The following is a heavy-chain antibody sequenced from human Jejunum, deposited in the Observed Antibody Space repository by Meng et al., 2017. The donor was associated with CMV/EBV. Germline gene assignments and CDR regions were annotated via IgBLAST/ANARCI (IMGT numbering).Heavy chain of an antibody. Sequence: QITLKESGPTLVRATQTLTLTCTFAGFSLSTSEVGVGWIRQPPGKALEWLAVIYWDDDKRYSPSLKSRLTITKDTSKNQVVLTLTNMDPVDTATYYCALFTRSWFDPWGQGTLVTVSS. D-gene: IGHD2-2*01. J-gene: IGHJ5*02. CDR2: IYWDDDK. CDR3: ALFTRSWFDP. V-gene: IGHV2-5*02. CDR1: GFSLSTSEVG.